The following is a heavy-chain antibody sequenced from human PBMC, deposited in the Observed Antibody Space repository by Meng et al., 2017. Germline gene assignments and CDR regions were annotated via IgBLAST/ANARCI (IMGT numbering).Heavy chain of an antibody. V-gene: IGHV1-3*01. D-gene: IGHD6-13*01. CDR2: IKSANGDA. J-gene: IGHJ5*02. CDR1: GYTFTSYT. CDR3: ARGTGSSWFDP. Sequence: QVQFLQLGVELEKPGASVKLACKASGYTFTSYTIHWVRQAPGQSLAWMGWIKSANGDAKYSQKFQGRLTLTRDTSASTAYLELSSLTFEDTAVYYCARGTGSSWFDPWGQGTLVTVSS.